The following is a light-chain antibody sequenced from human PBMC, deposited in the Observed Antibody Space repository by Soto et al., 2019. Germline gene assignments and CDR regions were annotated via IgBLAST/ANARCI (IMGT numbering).Light chain of an antibody. CDR1: QSISSW. J-gene: IGKJ1*01. Sequence: IQITQSPSTLSASVGDRVTITCRASQSISSWLAWYQHKPGKAPNLLIYDASSLESGVPSRFSGSVSGTEFTLTFSSLQPDEFATYYGQQYNSHWTLGQGTKADIK. V-gene: IGKV1-5*01. CDR2: DAS. CDR3: QQYNSHWT.